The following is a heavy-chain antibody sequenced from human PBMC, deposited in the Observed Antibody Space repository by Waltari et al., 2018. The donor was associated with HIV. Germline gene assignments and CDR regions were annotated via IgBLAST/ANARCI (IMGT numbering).Heavy chain of an antibody. CDR1: GYSISRGYY. CDR3: ARVYGYSGSYPGAPDDY. D-gene: IGHD1-26*01. Sequence: QVQLQESGPGLVKPSATLSLTCAVPGYSISRGYYWGWLRPPPGKGLEWVGSIYHSGSTYYNPSLKSRVTISVDTSKNQFSLKLSSVTAADTAVYYCARVYGYSGSYPGAPDDYWGQGTLVTVSS. V-gene: IGHV4-38-2*01. J-gene: IGHJ4*02. CDR2: IYHSGST.